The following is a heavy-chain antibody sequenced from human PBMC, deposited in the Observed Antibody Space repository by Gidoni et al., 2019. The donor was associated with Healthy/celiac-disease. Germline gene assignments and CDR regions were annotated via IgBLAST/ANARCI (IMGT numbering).Heavy chain of an antibody. Sequence: QVQLVQSGAEVKKPGSSVKVSCKASGGTFSSYAISWVRQAPGQGLEWMGGIIPIFGTANYAQKFQGRVTITADKSTSTAYMELSSLRSEDTAVYYCAGFENARVGGDPAGESFDYWGQGTLVTVSS. CDR3: AGFENARVGGDPAGESFDY. CDR1: GGTFSSYA. J-gene: IGHJ4*02. CDR2: IIPIFGTA. D-gene: IGHD3-16*01. V-gene: IGHV1-69*06.